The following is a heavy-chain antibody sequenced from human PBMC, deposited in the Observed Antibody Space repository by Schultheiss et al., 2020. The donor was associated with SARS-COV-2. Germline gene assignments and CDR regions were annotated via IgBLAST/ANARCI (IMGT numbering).Heavy chain of an antibody. CDR2: IYTSGST. J-gene: IGHJ6*03. CDR1: GGSISSYY. V-gene: IGHV4-4*07. D-gene: IGHD1-7*01. CDR3: ARHGTGTTRYYYYYMDV. Sequence: SQTLSLTCTVSGGSISSYYWSWIRQPAGKGLEWIGRIYTSGSTNYNPSLKSRVTMSVDTSKNQFSLKLSSVTAADTAVYYCARHGTGTTRYYYYYMDVWGKGTTVTVSS.